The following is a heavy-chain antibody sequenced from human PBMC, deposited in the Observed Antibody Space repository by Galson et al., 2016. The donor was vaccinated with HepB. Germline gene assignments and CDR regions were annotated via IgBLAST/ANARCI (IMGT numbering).Heavy chain of an antibody. CDR2: IWHGGRNK. D-gene: IGHD2-21*01. CDR3: ARDGQGLLLGYYYYYMDV. J-gene: IGHJ6*03. CDR1: GFTFRDYG. Sequence: SLRLSCAASGFTFRDYGMHWVRQAPGKGLEWVAVIWHGGRNKYYADSAKGRFTISRDNSQNTLYLQMNSLRAEDTAVYYCARDGQGLLLGYYYYYMDVWGKGAPVSVSS. V-gene: IGHV3-33*01.